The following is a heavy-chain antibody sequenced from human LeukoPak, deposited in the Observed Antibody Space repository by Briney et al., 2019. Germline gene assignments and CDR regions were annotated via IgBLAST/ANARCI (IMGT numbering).Heavy chain of an antibody. J-gene: IGHJ4*02. CDR1: GFPFSSYE. D-gene: IGHD6-13*01. CDR2: ISYDGSNK. Sequence: GGSLRLSCAASGFPFSSYEMNWVRQAPGKGLEWVAVISYDGSNKYYADSVKGRFTISRDNSKNTLYLQMNSLRAEDTAVYYCARAEGSAVFDYWGQGTLVTVSS. V-gene: IGHV3-30*04. CDR3: ARAEGSAVFDY.